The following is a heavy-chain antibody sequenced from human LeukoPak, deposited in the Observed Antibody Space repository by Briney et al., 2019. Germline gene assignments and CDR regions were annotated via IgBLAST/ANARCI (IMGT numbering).Heavy chain of an antibody. V-gene: IGHV3-43*02. CDR1: GFTFDDYA. CDR2: ISGDGGST. Sequence: PGGSLRLSCAASGFTFDDYAMHWVRQAPGKGLEWVSLISGDGGSTYYADSVKGRFTISRDNSKNSLYLQMNSLRTEDTALYYCAVHPYYDFWGGYCNYFDYWGQGTLVTVSS. D-gene: IGHD3-3*01. J-gene: IGHJ4*02. CDR3: AVHPYYDFWGGYCNYFDY.